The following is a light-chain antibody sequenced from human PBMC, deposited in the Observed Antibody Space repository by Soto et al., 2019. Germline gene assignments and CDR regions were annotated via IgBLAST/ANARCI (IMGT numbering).Light chain of an antibody. J-gene: IGKJ4*01. CDR1: QSISSW. Sequence: DIQMTQSPSTLSASVGDRVTITCRASQSISSWLAWYQQKPGKAPKLLIYNASSLESGVPSRFSGSGSGTEFTLTISSLQPDDFATYYCQQYNSPLVTFGGGTKVEIK. CDR2: NAS. CDR3: QQYNSPLVT. V-gene: IGKV1-5*03.